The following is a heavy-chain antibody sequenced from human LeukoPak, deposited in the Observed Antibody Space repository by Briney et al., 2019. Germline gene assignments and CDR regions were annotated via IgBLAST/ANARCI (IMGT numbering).Heavy chain of an antibody. V-gene: IGHV3-23*01. Sequence: GGSLRLSCAASGFTFSSYAMSWVRQAPGKGLEWVSAISGSGGSTYYADSVKGRFTISRDNSKNTLYLQMNSLRAEDTAVYYCAKRYRISSSSYAGGMPYYFDYWGQGTLVTVSS. CDR1: GFTFSSYA. J-gene: IGHJ4*02. CDR3: AKRYRISSSSYAGGMPYYFDY. D-gene: IGHD6-13*01. CDR2: ISGSGGST.